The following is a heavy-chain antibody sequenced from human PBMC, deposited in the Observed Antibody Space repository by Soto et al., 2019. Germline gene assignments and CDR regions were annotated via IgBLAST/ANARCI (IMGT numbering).Heavy chain of an antibody. CDR3: ARAGVADYYYYGMDV. V-gene: IGHV3-21*01. J-gene: IGHJ6*02. Sequence: VGSLRLSCAASGFTFSSYSMNWVRQAPGKGLEWVSSISSSSSYIYYADSVKGRFTISRDNAKNSLYLQMNSLRAEDTAVYYCARAGVADYYYYGMDVWGQGTTVTVSS. CDR2: ISSSSSYI. D-gene: IGHD3-3*01. CDR1: GFTFSSYS.